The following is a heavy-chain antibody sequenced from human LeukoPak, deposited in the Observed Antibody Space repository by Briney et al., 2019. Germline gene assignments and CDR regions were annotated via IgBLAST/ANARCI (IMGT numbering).Heavy chain of an antibody. CDR1: GYTFTSYG. V-gene: IGHV1-8*03. CDR3: ARGRKQWLRGNYYYYMDV. CDR2: MNPNSGNT. Sequence: GASVKVSCKASGYTFTSYGINWVRQATGQGLEWMGWMNPNSGNTGYAQKFQGRVTIARNTSISTAYMELSSLRSEDTAVYYCARGRKQWLRGNYYYYMDVWGKGTTVTVSS. J-gene: IGHJ6*03. D-gene: IGHD6-19*01.